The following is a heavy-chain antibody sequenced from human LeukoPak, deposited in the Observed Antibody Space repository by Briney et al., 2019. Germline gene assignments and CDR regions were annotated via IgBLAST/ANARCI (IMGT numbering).Heavy chain of an antibody. CDR3: ARDRCTSTSCFEDY. V-gene: IGHV3-48*03. J-gene: IGHJ4*02. Sequence: GGSLRLSCAASGFTFSSYEMNWVRQAPGKGLEWVSYVSSSGSSIYYSDSVKSRFTISRDNAKNSLYLQMNSLRAEDTAVYYCARDRCTSTSCFEDYWGQGTLVTVSS. D-gene: IGHD2-2*01. CDR1: GFTFSSYE. CDR2: VSSSGSSI.